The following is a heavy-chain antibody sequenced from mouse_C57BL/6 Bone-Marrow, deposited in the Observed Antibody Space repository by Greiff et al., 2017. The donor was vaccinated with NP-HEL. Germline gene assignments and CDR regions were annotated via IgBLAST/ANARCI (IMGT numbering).Heavy chain of an antibody. J-gene: IGHJ2*01. CDR3: AREWEKTGSFGY. V-gene: IGHV1-64*01. D-gene: IGHD4-1*01. Sequence: QVQLQQPGAELVKPGASVKLSCKASGYTFTSYWMHWVKQRPGQGLEWIGMIHPNSGSTNYHEKFKSKATLTVDKSSSTAYMQLSSLTSEDSAVYYCAREWEKTGSFGYWGQGTTPPVSS. CDR1: GYTFTSYW. CDR2: IHPNSGST.